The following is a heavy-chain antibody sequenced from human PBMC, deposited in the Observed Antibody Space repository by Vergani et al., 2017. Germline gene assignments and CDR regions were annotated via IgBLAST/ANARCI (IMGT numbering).Heavy chain of an antibody. Sequence: EVQLVESGGGLVQPGGSLRLSCAASGFTFSSYSMNRVRQAPWKGLEWVSYISSSSSTIYYADSVKGRFTNSRDNAKNSLYLQMNSLRVEDTAVYYCAREPSQGYQLLWLGWFGPWGQGTLVTVSS. CDR1: GFTFSSYS. D-gene: IGHD2-2*01. CDR3: AREPSQGYQLLWLGWFGP. CDR2: ISSSSSTI. V-gene: IGHV3-48*01. J-gene: IGHJ5*02.